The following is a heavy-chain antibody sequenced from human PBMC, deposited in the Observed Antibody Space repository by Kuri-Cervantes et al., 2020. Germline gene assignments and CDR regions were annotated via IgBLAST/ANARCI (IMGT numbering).Heavy chain of an antibody. Sequence: GGSLRLSCAASGFTFSSYAMHWVRQAPGKGLEWVSYISSSSTIYYADSVKGRFTISRDNAKNSLYLQMNSLRAEDTAVYYCARVNEYSSGWYFDYWGQGTLVTVSS. CDR3: ARVNEYSSGWYFDY. CDR1: GFTFSSYA. D-gene: IGHD6-19*01. V-gene: IGHV3-48*01. CDR2: ISSSSTI. J-gene: IGHJ4*02.